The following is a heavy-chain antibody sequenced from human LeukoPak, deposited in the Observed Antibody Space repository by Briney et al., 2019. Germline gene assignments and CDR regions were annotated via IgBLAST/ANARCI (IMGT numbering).Heavy chain of an antibody. D-gene: IGHD6-13*01. V-gene: IGHV3-23*01. Sequence: GGSLRLSCAASGFTFSSYAMSWVRQAPGKGLEWVSAISGSGGSTYYADSVKGRFTISRDNSKNTLYLQMNSLRAEDTAVYYCAKYRGYSSSWSDFDYWGQGTLVTVSS. CDR3: AKYRGYSSSWSDFDY. J-gene: IGHJ4*02. CDR2: ISGSGGST. CDR1: GFTFSSYA.